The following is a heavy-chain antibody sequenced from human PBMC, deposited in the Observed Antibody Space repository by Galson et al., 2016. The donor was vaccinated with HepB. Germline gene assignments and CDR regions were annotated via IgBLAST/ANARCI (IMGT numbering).Heavy chain of an antibody. CDR3: ARSVSSAWHTFDS. Sequence: SLRLSCAASGFTFSDYTMHWIRQAPGQAPGEGLEWVAVISEDGTQKYLADSVKGRLTISRDNSRSILYLQMNSLRREDTAIYYCARSVSSAWHTFDSWGQGTLVPVSS. D-gene: IGHD6-25*01. CDR2: ISEDGTQK. J-gene: IGHJ4*02. CDR1: GFTFSDYT. V-gene: IGHV3-30*04.